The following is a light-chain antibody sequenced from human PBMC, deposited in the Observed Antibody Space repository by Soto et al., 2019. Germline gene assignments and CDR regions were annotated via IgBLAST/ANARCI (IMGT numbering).Light chain of an antibody. CDR3: QQYSAYSWT. V-gene: IGKV1-5*03. J-gene: IGKJ1*01. CDR2: KAS. Sequence: IQITQSPSTLSASVGDRVTITCRASQSISSWLAWYQQRPGKAPKLLIYKASNLESGVPSRFSGSGSGTEFALTISSLQPDDFATYYCQQYSAYSWTFGQGTKVDIK. CDR1: QSISSW.